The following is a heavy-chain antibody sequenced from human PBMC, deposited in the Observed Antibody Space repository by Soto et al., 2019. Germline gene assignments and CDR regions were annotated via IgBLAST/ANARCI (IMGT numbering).Heavy chain of an antibody. V-gene: IGHV1-69*02. J-gene: IGHJ5*02. D-gene: IGHD1-1*01. CDR3: LGTVQLERPHWFDP. CDR1: GGTFSSYT. CDR2: IIPILGIA. Sequence: QVQLVQSGAEVKKPGSSVKVSCKASGGTFSSYTISWVRQAPGQGLEWMGRIIPILGIANYAQKFQGRVTITADKSTSTADMELSSLRSEDTAVYYCLGTVQLERPHWFDPWGQGTLVTVSS.